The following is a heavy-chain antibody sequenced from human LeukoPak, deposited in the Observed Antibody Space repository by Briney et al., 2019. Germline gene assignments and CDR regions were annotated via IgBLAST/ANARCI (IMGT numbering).Heavy chain of an antibody. CDR1: GFTFSSYG. CDR3: TPLGGSSGYFDY. J-gene: IGHJ4*02. CDR2: IRYDGSNK. V-gene: IGHV3-30*02. Sequence: GGSLRLSCAASGFTFSSYGMHWVRQAPGKGLEWVAFIRYDGSNKYYADSVKGRFTISRDNSKNTLYLQMNSLRAEDTAVYYRTPLGGSSGYFDYWGQGTLVTVSS. D-gene: IGHD3-22*01.